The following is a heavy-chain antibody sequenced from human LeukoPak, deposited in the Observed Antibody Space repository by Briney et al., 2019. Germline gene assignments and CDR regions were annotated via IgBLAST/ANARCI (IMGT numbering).Heavy chain of an antibody. CDR2: ISYDGSDK. CDR3: ARTNMVTYPYFNY. V-gene: IGHV3-30*04. Sequence: GGSLRLSCVASGFSFSSYAMHWVRQAPGKGLEWVAVISYDGSDKYYGDSVKGRFTISRDNSKNTVSLQMNSLRAEDTALYYCARTNMVTYPYFNYWGQGTLVTVAS. CDR1: GFSFSSYA. D-gene: IGHD2-21*02. J-gene: IGHJ4*02.